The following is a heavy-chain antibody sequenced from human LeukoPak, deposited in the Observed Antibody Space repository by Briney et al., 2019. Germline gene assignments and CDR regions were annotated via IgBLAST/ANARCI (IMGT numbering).Heavy chain of an antibody. CDR1: GGSISSGGYY. Sequence: SETLSLTCTVSGGSISSGGYYWSWIRQPPGKGLEWIGYIYHSGSTYYNPSLKSRVTISVDRSKNQSSLKLSSVTAADTAVYYCARGFFSYDGSDDYWGQGTLVTVSS. CDR2: IYHSGST. CDR3: ARGFFSYDGSDDY. V-gene: IGHV4-30-2*01. J-gene: IGHJ4*02. D-gene: IGHD5-18*01.